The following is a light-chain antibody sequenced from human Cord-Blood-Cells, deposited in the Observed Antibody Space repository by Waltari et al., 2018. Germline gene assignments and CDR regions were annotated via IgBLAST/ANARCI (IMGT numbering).Light chain of an antibody. V-gene: IGKV1-5*03. J-gene: IGKJ1*01. CDR3: QQYNSYPAT. Sequence: DIQMTQSPSRLSASVGDIVTVTCRASQSISSWLAWYQQKPGKAPKLLIYKASSLESGVPSRFSGSGSGTEFTLTISSLQPDDFATYYCQQYNSYPATFGQGTKVEIK. CDR1: QSISSW. CDR2: KAS.